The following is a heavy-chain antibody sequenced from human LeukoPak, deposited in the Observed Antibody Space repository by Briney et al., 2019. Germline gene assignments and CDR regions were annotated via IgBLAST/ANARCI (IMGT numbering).Heavy chain of an antibody. CDR3: AREHHGSGSYFRGCFDY. D-gene: IGHD3-10*01. V-gene: IGHV3-33*01. Sequence: GRSLRLSCAASGFTFSSYGMHWVRQAPGKGLEWVAVIWYDGSNKYYADSVKGRFTISRDNSKNTLYLQMNSLRAEDTAVYYCAREHHGSGSYFRGCFDYWGQGTLVTVS. CDR2: IWYDGSNK. CDR1: GFTFSSYG. J-gene: IGHJ4*02.